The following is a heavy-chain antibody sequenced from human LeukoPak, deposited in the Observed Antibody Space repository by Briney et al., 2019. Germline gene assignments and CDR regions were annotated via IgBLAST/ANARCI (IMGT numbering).Heavy chain of an antibody. V-gene: IGHV4-59*01. J-gene: IGHJ4*02. Sequence: SETLSLTCSVSGGSISNYYWSWIRQPPGKGLEWIGYIYYSGSTKYNSSLKSRVTISVQTSNNQFSLKLSSVTAADTAVYYCARGFGAAAGDYWGQGTLVTVSS. D-gene: IGHD6-13*01. CDR3: ARGFGAAAGDY. CDR1: GGSISNYY. CDR2: IYYSGST.